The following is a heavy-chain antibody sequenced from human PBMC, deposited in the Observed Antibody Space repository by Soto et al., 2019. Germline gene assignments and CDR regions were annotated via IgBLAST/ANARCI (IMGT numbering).Heavy chain of an antibody. J-gene: IGHJ4*02. D-gene: IGHD6-6*01. Sequence: GASVKVSCTASGYRFTSYGISWVRQAPGQGLEWMGWISAYNGNTNYAQKLQGRVTMTTDTSTSTAYMELRSLRSDDTAVYYCARARLRIAARPLDYWGQGTLVTVSS. V-gene: IGHV1-18*01. CDR3: ARARLRIAARPLDY. CDR1: GYRFTSYG. CDR2: ISAYNGNT.